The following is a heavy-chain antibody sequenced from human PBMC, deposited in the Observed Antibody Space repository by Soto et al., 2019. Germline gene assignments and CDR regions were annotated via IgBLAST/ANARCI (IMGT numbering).Heavy chain of an antibody. J-gene: IGHJ6*02. D-gene: IGHD2-2*01. CDR2: INPSGGST. CDR1: GYTFPSYY. CDR3: ARGGDIVVVPAALPSYYGMEV. V-gene: IGHV1-46*01. Sequence: SVEVSFPASGYTFPSYYMHWVREAPGQGLEWMGIINPSGGSTSYAQKFQGRVTMTRDTSTSTVYMELSSLRSEDTAVYYCARGGDIVVVPAALPSYYGMEVWGQRTTVIVSS.